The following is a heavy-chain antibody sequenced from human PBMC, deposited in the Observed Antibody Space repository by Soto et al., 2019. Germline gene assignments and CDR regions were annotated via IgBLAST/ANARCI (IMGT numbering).Heavy chain of an antibody. V-gene: IGHV3-30-3*01. CDR3: ATDLAAVDY. Sequence: GGSLRLSCAASGFTFSSYAMHWVRQAPGKGLEWVAVISYDGSNKYYADSVKGRFTISRDNSKNTLYLQMNSLRAEDTAVYYCATDLAAVDYWGQGTLVTVSS. CDR2: ISYDGSNK. CDR1: GFTFSSYA. D-gene: IGHD6-13*01. J-gene: IGHJ4*02.